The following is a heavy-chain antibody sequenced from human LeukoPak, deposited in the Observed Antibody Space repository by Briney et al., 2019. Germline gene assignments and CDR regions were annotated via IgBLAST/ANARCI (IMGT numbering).Heavy chain of an antibody. D-gene: IGHD3-22*01. Sequence: SETLSLTCTVSGGSISSYYWSWIRQPPGKGLEWIRCIYYSGSTNYNPSLKSRVTISVDTSKNQFSLKLSSVTAADTAVYYCARQYDSSGYLHWGQGTLVTVSS. V-gene: IGHV4-59*08. J-gene: IGHJ1*01. CDR1: GGSISSYY. CDR2: IYYSGST. CDR3: ARQYDSSGYLH.